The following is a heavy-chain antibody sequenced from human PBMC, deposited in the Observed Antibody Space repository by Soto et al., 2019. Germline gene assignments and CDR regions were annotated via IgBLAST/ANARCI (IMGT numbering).Heavy chain of an antibody. J-gene: IGHJ6*02. Sequence: GSLRLSCAASGFTFSSYWMHWVRQAPGKGLVWVSRINSDGSSTSYADSVKGRFTISRDNAKNTLYLQMNSLRAEDTAVYYCARDVRYCSGGSCYFISYYGMDVWGQGTTVTVS. CDR3: ARDVRYCSGGSCYFISYYGMDV. CDR1: GFTFSSYW. D-gene: IGHD2-15*01. CDR2: INSDGSST. V-gene: IGHV3-74*01.